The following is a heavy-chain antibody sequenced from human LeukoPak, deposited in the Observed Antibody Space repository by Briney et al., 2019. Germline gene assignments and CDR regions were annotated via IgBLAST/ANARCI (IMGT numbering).Heavy chain of an antibody. CDR2: INPNSGGT. CDR3: ARDWGEWEPIDY. CDR1: GYTFTGYY. J-gene: IGHJ4*02. D-gene: IGHD1-26*01. V-gene: IGHV1-2*02. Sequence: ASVKVSCKASGYTFTGYYMHWVRQAPGQGLEWMGWINPNSGGTNYAQKFQGRVTMTRDTSISTAYMELSRLRSDDTAVYYCARDWGEWEPIDYWGQGTLVTVSS.